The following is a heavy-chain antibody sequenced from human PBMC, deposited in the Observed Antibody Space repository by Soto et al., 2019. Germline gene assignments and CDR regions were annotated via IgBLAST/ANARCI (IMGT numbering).Heavy chain of an antibody. D-gene: IGHD3-10*01. CDR3: ARHGGGVFYYGMDV. V-gene: IGHV5-10-1*01. CDR1: GYSFTSYW. CDR2: IDPSDSYT. J-gene: IGHJ6*02. Sequence: GESLKISCKGSGYSFTSYWISWVRQMPGKGLEWMGRIDPSDSYTNYSPSFQGHVTTSADKSISTAYLQWSSLKASDTAMYYCARHGGGVFYYGMDVWGQGTTVTVSS.